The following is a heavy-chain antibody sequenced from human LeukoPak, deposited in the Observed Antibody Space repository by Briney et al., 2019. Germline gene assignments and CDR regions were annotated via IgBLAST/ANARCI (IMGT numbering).Heavy chain of an antibody. CDR1: GFTFDDYG. D-gene: IGHD2-15*01. J-gene: IGHJ4*02. Sequence: GGSLRLSCAASGFTFDDYGMHWVRQAPGKGLEWVSGISWNSGSIGYADSVKGRFTISRDNAKNSLYLQMNSLRAEDTALYYCAKDRASGGGYYFDYWGQGTLVTVSS. CDR3: AKDRASGGGYYFDY. CDR2: ISWNSGSI. V-gene: IGHV3-9*01.